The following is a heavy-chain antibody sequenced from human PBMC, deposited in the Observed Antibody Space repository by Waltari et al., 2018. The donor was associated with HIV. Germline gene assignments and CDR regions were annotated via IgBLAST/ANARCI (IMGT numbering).Heavy chain of an antibody. V-gene: IGHV4-34*01. Sequence: QVQLRRWGAGLLKPSATLSLTCAVYGASVNEHFWAWILQSSDKGLEWIGENDHNRETNYNPSFKTRVTISLDMSKNQVSLKLKSATAADTAVYFCVRGLGSRPFYRSYEPWGQGTLVTVSS. D-gene: IGHD3-16*01. CDR2: NDHNRET. CDR1: GASVNEHF. J-gene: IGHJ4*02. CDR3: VRGLGSRPFYRSYEP.